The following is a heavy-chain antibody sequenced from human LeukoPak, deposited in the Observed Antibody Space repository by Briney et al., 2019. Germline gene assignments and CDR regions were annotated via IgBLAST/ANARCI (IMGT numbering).Heavy chain of an antibody. V-gene: IGHV1-2*02. Sequence: ASVKVSCKASGYTFTSYGISWVRQAPGQGLDWMGWIGPNSGGTKYAQKFQGRVTMTRDTSISTAYMELTRLRSDDTAVYYCARGLGRYCSGGTCYSSYFDYWGQGTLVTVSS. J-gene: IGHJ4*02. D-gene: IGHD2-15*01. CDR2: IGPNSGGT. CDR1: GYTFTSYG. CDR3: ARGLGRYCSGGTCYSSYFDY.